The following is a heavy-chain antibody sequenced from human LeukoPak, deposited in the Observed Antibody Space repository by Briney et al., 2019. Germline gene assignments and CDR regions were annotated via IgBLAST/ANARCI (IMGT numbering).Heavy chain of an antibody. V-gene: IGHV4-34*01. CDR1: GGSFSGYY. CDR3: ARVRVRKPQIRVVYMDV. J-gene: IGHJ6*03. D-gene: IGHD3-10*01. CDR2: ISHSGST. Sequence: PSETLSLTCAVYGGSFSGYYWSWIRQPPGKGLEWIGEISHSGSTNYNPSLKSRVTISVDTSKNQFSLKLSSVTAADTAVYYCARVRVRKPQIRVVYMDVWGKGTTVTVSS.